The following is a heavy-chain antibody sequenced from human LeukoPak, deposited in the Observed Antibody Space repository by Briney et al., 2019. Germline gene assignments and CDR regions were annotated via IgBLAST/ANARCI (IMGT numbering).Heavy chain of an antibody. CDR3: ARDQSGSYS. Sequence: GGSLRLSCAASGFTFSSYSMNWVRQAPGKGLEWVSVIYSGDSTYYADSVKGRFTISRDNSKNTLYLQMNSLRAEDTAVYYCARDQSGSYSWGQGTLVTVSS. D-gene: IGHD1-26*01. CDR2: IYSGDST. CDR1: GFTFSSYS. V-gene: IGHV3-53*01. J-gene: IGHJ4*02.